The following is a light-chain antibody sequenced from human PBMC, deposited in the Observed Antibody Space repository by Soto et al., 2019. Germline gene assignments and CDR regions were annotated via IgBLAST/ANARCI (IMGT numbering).Light chain of an antibody. CDR1: QSVSSN. CDR2: GAS. Sequence: IVMTQSPATLSLSPEERATHSCRARQSVSSNLAWYQQKPGQAPRLLIYGASTRATGTPARFSGSGSGTEFTLTISSLESEDFAVYYCQQYNNWPLWTFGQGTKVEIK. V-gene: IGKV3-15*01. CDR3: QQYNNWPLWT. J-gene: IGKJ1*01.